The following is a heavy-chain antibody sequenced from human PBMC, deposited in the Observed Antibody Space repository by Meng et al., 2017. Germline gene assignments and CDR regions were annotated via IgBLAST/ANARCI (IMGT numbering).Heavy chain of an antibody. CDR2: IIPILGIA. V-gene: IGHV1-69*10. CDR1: GGTFSSYA. J-gene: IGHJ5*02. D-gene: IGHD4-17*01. CDR3: ARCPDYGDEGWFDP. Sequence: QVQLVQSGAEVKKPGSSVKVSCKASGGTFSSYAISWVRQAPGQGLEWMGGIIPILGIANYAQKFQGRDTITADKSTSTAYMELSSLRSEDTAVYYCARCPDYGDEGWFDPWGQGTLVTVSS.